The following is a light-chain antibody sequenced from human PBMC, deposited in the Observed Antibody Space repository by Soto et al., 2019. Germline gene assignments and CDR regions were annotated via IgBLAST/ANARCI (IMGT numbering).Light chain of an antibody. CDR1: QSITNY. CDR2: SAS. J-gene: IGKJ3*01. V-gene: IGKV1-39*01. Sequence: DIQMTQSPSSLSASVGDRVTITCRASQSITNYLNWYQHKPGKAPKLLIYSASSLQRGVPSRFGGSGSGTDFTLTISSLQPEDFATYYCQQSYNTPFTFGPGTNVDIK. CDR3: QQSYNTPFT.